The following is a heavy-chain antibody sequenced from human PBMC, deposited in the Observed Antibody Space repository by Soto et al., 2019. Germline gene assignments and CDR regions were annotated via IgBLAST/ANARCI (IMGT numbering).Heavy chain of an antibody. CDR1: GGSISSGGYS. V-gene: IGHV4-30-2*01. CDR2: IYHSGST. J-gene: IGHJ6*02. CDR3: ARVRGRSYYGSGRTSYYYDGMDV. D-gene: IGHD3-10*01. Sequence: SETLSLTCAVSGGSISSGGYSWSWIRQPPGKGLEWIGYIYHSGSTYYNPSLKSRVTISVDTSKNQFSLKLSSVTAADTAVYYCARVRGRSYYGSGRTSYYYDGMDVWGQGTTVT.